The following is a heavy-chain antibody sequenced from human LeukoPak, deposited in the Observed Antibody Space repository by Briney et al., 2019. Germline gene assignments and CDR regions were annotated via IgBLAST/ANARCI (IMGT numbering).Heavy chain of an antibody. D-gene: IGHD6-19*01. V-gene: IGHV1-46*01. CDR1: GYTFTSYY. Sequence: ASVKVSCKASGYTFTSYYMHWVRQAPGQGLEWMGIINPSGGSTSYAQKFQGRVTMTRDTSISTAYMELSRLRSDDTAVYYCARGSFEAVAGTSIAAEYFQHWGQGTLVTVSS. CDR2: INPSGGST. CDR3: ARGSFEAVAGTSIAAEYFQH. J-gene: IGHJ1*01.